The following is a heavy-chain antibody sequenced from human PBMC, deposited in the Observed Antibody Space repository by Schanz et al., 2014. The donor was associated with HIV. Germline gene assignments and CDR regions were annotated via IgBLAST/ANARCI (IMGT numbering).Heavy chain of an antibody. V-gene: IGHV3-23*01. CDR1: GFTFRSYA. CDR3: ARDRLHPGNGMDV. CDR2: ITGSGVST. Sequence: EVQLLESGGGLVQPGGSLRLTCAASGFTFRSYAMTWVRQAPGKGLDWVSGITGSGVSTYYADSVKGRFTISRDNSKNTLYLQMNSLRAEDTAVYYCARDRLHPGNGMDVWGQGTTVTVSS. D-gene: IGHD4-4*01. J-gene: IGHJ6*02.